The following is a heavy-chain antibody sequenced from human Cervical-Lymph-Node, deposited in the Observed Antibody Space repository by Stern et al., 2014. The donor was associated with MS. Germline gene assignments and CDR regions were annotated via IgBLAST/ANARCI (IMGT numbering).Heavy chain of an antibody. CDR1: GFNFSSYA. CDR2: ISYDGSKA. D-gene: IGHD3-10*01. V-gene: IGHV3-30-3*01. Sequence: VQLVESGGGVVQPGRALRLSWAATGFNFSSYAMQWVRQAPGKGLEWLAVISYDGSKAYYTESVKGRFTVSRDNSKNTLFLQVSSLRPEDTAEYYCARDLVWFGELDWGAMDVWGHGTTVTVSS. CDR3: ARDLVWFGELDWGAMDV. J-gene: IGHJ6*02.